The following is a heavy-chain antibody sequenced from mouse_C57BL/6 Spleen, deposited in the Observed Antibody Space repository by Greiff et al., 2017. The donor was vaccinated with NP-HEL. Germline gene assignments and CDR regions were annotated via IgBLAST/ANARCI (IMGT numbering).Heavy chain of an antibody. CDR3: ARGPDWFAY. V-gene: IGHV1-42*01. CDR2: INPSTGGT. CDR1: GYSFTGYY. J-gene: IGHJ3*01. Sequence: VQLQQSGPELVKPGASVKISCKASGYSFTGYYMNWVKQSPEKSLEWIGEINPSTGGTTYIQKFKAKATLTVDKSSSTAYMQLKSLTSEDSAVYYCARGPDWFAYWGQGTLVTVSA. D-gene: IGHD3-3*01.